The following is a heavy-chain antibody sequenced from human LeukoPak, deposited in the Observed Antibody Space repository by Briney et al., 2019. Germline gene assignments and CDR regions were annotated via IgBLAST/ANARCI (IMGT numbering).Heavy chain of an antibody. CDR3: ARFPGSAEYRHYYYMDV. D-gene: IGHD2-15*01. Sequence: TPSETLSLTCTVSGGSISNYFWSWIRQPPGKGLECLGYIYYSDSTNYNPSLKSRVTVSVDTSKNQFSLKLSSVTAADTAVYYCARFPGSAEYRHYYYMDVWGKGTTVTVSS. J-gene: IGHJ6*03. V-gene: IGHV4-59*01. CDR1: GGSISNYF. CDR2: IYYSDST.